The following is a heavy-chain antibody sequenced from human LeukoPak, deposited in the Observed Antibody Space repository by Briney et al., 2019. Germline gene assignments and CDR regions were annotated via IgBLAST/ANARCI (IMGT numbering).Heavy chain of an antibody. CDR3: TIMHGYYDGSGYWVQ. J-gene: IGHJ4*02. CDR2: ITTTVATT. Sequence: GGSLRLSCAASGFTFGSYGMSWVRQAPGKGLEWVAFITTTVATTSYAGSVKGRFTISRDNARDTLYMQMNSLRDEDTALYYCTIMHGYYDGSGYWVQWGQGTLVTVSS. D-gene: IGHD3-22*01. CDR1: GFTFGSYG. V-gene: IGHV3-23*01.